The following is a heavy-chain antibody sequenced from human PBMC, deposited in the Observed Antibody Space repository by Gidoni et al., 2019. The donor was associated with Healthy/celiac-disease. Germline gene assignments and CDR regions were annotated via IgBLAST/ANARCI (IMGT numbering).Heavy chain of an antibody. CDR1: GYTFTSYA. Sequence: QVKLVQSGSELKKPGASAKVSCTASGYTFTSYAMNCVRQSPGQGIEWTGWINTKTGNTRCAQGCTGRFVISLDTSVSTACLQISSLKAEDTAVYYCAREVTGQGMGYWGQGTLVTVSS. D-gene: IGHD2-21*02. J-gene: IGHJ4*02. V-gene: IGHV7-4-1*02. CDR2: INTKTGNT. CDR3: AREVTGQGMGY.